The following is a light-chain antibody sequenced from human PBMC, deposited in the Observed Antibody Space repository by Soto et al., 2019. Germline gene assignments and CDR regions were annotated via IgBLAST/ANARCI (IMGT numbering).Light chain of an antibody. CDR2: GAS. Sequence: EIVMTQSPATLSVSPGERATLSCRASQSVSSNLAWYQQKPGQAPRLLIYGASTRSTGIPARFSGSGSGTALTLTISSLQSEDFAVYYCQQYNNWPWTFGQGTKVEIK. V-gene: IGKV3-15*01. CDR3: QQYNNWPWT. CDR1: QSVSSN. J-gene: IGKJ1*01.